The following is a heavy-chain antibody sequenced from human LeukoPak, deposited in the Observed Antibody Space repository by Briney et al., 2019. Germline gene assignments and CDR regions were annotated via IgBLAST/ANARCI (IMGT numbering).Heavy chain of an antibody. D-gene: IGHD3-9*01. V-gene: IGHV1-2*02. CDR1: GYTFTGYY. J-gene: IGHJ4*02. CDR2: INPNSGGT. CDR3: ARGRDILTGYYPFDY. Sequence: ASVKVSCKASGYTFTGYYMHWVRQAPGQGLEWMGWINPNSGGTNYAQKFQGRVTMTRDTSIGTAYMELSRLRSDDTAVYYCARGRDILTGYYPFDYWGQGTLVTVSS.